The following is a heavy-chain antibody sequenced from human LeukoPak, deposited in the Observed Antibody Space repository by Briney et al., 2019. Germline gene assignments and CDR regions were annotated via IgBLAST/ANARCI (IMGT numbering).Heavy chain of an antibody. V-gene: IGHV4-34*01. J-gene: IGHJ6*03. Sequence: SETLSLTCAVYGGSFSGYYWSWIRQPPGKGLEWIGEINHSGSTNYNPSLKSRVTISVDTSKNQFSLKVSSVTAADTAVYYCARGYGGIYYYYMDVWGKGTTVTVSS. CDR3: ARGYGGIYYYYMDV. CDR1: GGSFSGYY. D-gene: IGHD3-16*01. CDR2: INHSGST.